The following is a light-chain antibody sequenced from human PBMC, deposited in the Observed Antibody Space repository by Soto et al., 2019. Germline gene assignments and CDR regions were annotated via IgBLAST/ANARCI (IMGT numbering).Light chain of an antibody. CDR2: EGS. J-gene: IGLJ1*01. Sequence: QSVLTQPASVSGSPGQSITISCTGTSSDVGSYNLVSWYQQHPGKAPKLMIYEGSKRPPGVSNRFSGSKSGNTASLTISGLQAEDEADYYCCAYAGSSTFYVFGIGTKSPS. CDR3: CAYAGSSTFYV. CDR1: SSDVGSYNL. V-gene: IGLV2-23*01.